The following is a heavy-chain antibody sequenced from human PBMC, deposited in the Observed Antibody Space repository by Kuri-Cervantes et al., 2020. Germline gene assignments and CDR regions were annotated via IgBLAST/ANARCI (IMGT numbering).Heavy chain of an antibody. J-gene: IGHJ4*02. CDR1: GFTFSSYA. CDR2: ISYDGSNK. D-gene: IGHD2-2*01. Sequence: GGSLRLSCAASGFTFSSYAMHWVRQAPGKGLEWVAVISYDGSNKYYADSVKGRFTISRDNSKNTLYLQMNNLRAEDTAVYYCARGCSSTSCYALFDYWGQGTLVTVSS. CDR3: ARGCSSTSCYALFDY. V-gene: IGHV3-30-3*01.